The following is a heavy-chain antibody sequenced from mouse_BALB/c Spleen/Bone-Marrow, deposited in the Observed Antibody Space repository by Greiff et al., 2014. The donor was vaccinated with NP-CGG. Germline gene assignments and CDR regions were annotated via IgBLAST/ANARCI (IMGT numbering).Heavy chain of an antibody. Sequence: QVQLQQPGAELVRPGASVKLSCKASGYTFTGYWMNWVKQRPGQGLEWIGMIDPPDSETHYNEMLKDKATLTVDKSSSTVYMQLSGLTSEDSAVYYCVRKYGKGGDYWGQGTTLTVSS. CDR3: VRKYGKGGDY. V-gene: IGHV1-61*01. CDR1: GYTFTGYW. CDR2: IDPPDSET. D-gene: IGHD2-10*02. J-gene: IGHJ2*01.